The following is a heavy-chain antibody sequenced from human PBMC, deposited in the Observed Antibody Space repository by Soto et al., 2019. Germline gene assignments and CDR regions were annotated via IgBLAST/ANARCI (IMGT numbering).Heavy chain of an antibody. CDR2: ISPYNGNT. CDR3: ARDGDRCTSTRCSPWPDTHFDL. CDR1: GYTFTNYG. J-gene: IGHJ2*01. D-gene: IGHD2-2*01. Sequence: QVQLVQSGDEVKKPGASVKVSCKASGYTFTNYGISWVRQAPGQGLEWMGWISPYNGNTKYPQKLQGRVTMTTDTSTRPSYIDLRSLRSDETAVYFCARDGDRCTSTRCSPWPDTHFDLWGRGTLVTVSS. V-gene: IGHV1-18*01.